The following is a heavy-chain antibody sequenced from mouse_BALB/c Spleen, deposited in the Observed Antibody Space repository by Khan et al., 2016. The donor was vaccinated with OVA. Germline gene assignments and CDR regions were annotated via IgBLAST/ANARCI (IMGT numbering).Heavy chain of an antibody. CDR1: GYTFTSYY. J-gene: IGHJ3*01. CDR2: INPSNGGT. CDR3: TRSGYCTFAY. V-gene: IGHV1S81*02. D-gene: IGHD3-2*02. Sequence: VQLQQSGAELVKPGASVRLSCKASGYTFTSYYLYWVKQRPGQGLEWIGDINPSNGGTNFNEKFKNKATLTVDKSSSTAYMQLSSLTSEDSAVYYCTRSGYCTFAYWGQGTLVTVSA.